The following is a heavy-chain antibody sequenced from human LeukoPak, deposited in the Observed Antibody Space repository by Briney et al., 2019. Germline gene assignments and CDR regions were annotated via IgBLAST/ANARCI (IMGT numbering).Heavy chain of an antibody. D-gene: IGHD5-18*01. CDR1: GFVCTNHA. CDR2: ISGGGRTT. V-gene: IGHV3-23*01. CDR3: AKNFMVKRYIDS. J-gene: IGHJ4*02. Sequence: GGSLRLSCAASGFVCTNHAISCVCQSPGRGREWPSVISGGGRTTEYADSVKGRFTVSRDISQNTVSLQMNSLRVEDTGIYYCAKNFMVKRYIDSWGQGTQVTVSS.